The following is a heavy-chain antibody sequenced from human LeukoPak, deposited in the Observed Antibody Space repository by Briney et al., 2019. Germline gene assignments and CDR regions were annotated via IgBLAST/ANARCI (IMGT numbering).Heavy chain of an antibody. CDR2: IYHYSGDT. V-gene: IGHV1-2*02. J-gene: IGHJ3*02. CDR3: ARDGNSGSSLDI. CDR1: GYTFTGYY. Sequence: GASVTVSCKASGYTFTGYYIHWVRQAPGQGLDWMGWIYHYSGDTNYAQNFQGRVTMTRDTSISTAYMELSGLKSDDTAVYYCARDGNSGSSLDIWGQGTMLTVSS. D-gene: IGHD6-6*01.